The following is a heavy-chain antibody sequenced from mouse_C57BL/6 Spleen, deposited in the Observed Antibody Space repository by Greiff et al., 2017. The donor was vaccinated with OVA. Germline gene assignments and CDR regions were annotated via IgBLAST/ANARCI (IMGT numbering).Heavy chain of an antibody. Sequence: QVQLQQPGAELVMPGASVKLSCTASGYTFTSYWMHWVKQRPGQGLEWIGEIDPSDSYTNYNQKFKGKSTLTVDKSSSTAYMQLSSLTSEDSAVYYCARANFAMDYWGQGTSVTVSS. CDR1: GYTFTSYW. CDR2: IDPSDSYT. CDR3: ARANFAMDY. V-gene: IGHV1-69*01. J-gene: IGHJ4*01.